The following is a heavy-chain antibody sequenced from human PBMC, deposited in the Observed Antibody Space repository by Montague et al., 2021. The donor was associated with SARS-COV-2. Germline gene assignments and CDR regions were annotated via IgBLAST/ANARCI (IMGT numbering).Heavy chain of an antibody. D-gene: IGHD2/OR15-2a*01. CDR3: ARDAYYFGPGRQNHGAFDH. J-gene: IGHJ5*02. CDR2: IYANGHF. CDR1: GDSITPYGDSIGGYF. V-gene: IGHV4-4*07. Sequence: SETLSLTCIVSGDSITPYGDSIGGYFWSWIRQPAGKGLEWIGRIYANGHFDYNPSLNSRVSMSMDTSKQEFSMRLISVTAADTAVYYCARDAYYFGPGRQNHGAFDHWGQGIVVTVS.